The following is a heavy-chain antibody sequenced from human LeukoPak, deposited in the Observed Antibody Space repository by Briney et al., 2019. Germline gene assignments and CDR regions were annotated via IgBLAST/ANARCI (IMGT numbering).Heavy chain of an antibody. CDR1: GFTFSSYE. CDR3: ARARFLEWLSQVDQFDY. V-gene: IGHV3-48*03. Sequence: GGSLRLSCAASGFTFSSYEMNWVRQAPGKGLEWVSYISSSGSTIYYADSVKGRFTISRDNAKNSLYLQMNSLRAEDTAVYYCARARFLEWLSQVDQFDYWGQGTLVTVSS. CDR2: ISSSGSTI. J-gene: IGHJ4*02. D-gene: IGHD3-3*01.